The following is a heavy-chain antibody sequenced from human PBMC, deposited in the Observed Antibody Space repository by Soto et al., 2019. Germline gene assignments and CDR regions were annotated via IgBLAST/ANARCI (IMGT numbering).Heavy chain of an antibody. J-gene: IGHJ4*02. V-gene: IGHV3-23*01. CDR3: AIEGGNPRSAY. CDR1: GFTFSSSA. D-gene: IGHD2-15*01. CDR2: ISGRGGTT. Sequence: GGSLRLSCAASGFTFSSSAMSWVRQAPGKGLEWVSLISGRGGTTYYADSVKGRFTISRDISKNTLYLQMNSLRAEDTALYYCAIEGGNPRSAYWGQGMLVTVSS.